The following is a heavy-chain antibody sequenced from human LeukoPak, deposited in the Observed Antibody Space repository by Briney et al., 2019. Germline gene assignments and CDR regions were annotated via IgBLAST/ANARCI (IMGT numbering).Heavy chain of an antibody. CDR2: ISCSSSYI. CDR1: GFTFSSYS. D-gene: IGHD5-18*01. CDR3: ARDPWYSYDVYYYYYYMDV. V-gene: IGHV3-21*01. J-gene: IGHJ6*03. Sequence: GGSLRLSCAASGFTFSSYSMNWVRQAPGKGLEWVSSISCSSSYIYYADSVKGRFTISRDNAKNSLYLQMNSLRSEDTAVYYCARDPWYSYDVYYYYYYMDVWGKGTTVTVSS.